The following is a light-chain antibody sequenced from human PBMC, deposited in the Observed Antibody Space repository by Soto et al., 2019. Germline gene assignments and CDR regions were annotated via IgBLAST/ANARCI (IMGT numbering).Light chain of an antibody. V-gene: IGKV1-17*01. J-gene: IGKJ1*01. Sequence: DIQMTQSPSSLFASVGDRVSITCRASQGIGNNLGWYQQKPGEAPKRLIYGTSSLQSGVPSRFSGSGTGTEFTLTISSLRPEDFATYYCLQHDSFPRTFGPGTKLELK. CDR2: GTS. CDR3: LQHDSFPRT. CDR1: QGIGNN.